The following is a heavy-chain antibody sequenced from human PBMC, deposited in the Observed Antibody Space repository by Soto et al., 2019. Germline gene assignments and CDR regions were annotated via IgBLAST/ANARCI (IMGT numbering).Heavy chain of an antibody. CDR1: GFTFSSYG. Sequence: GGSLRLSCAASGFTFSSYGFHWVRQAPGKGLEWVAVISYDGSNYSYADSVKGRFTISRDNSKNTVYLQMSSLRAEDTAVYYCAKSDYSDPHFDYWGRGALVTVSS. CDR3: AKSDYSDPHFDY. CDR2: ISYDGSNY. V-gene: IGHV3-30*18. J-gene: IGHJ4*02. D-gene: IGHD4-17*01.